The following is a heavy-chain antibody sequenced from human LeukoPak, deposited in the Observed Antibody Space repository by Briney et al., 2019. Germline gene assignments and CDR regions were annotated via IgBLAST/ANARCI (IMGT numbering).Heavy chain of an antibody. Sequence: SVKVSCKASGGTFSIYAISWVRHAPGQGLEWMGRIIPIFGTANYAQKFQGRVTITTDESTSTAYMEPSSLRSEDTAVYYCARDRLPRRGSGYYFDYWGQGTLVTVSS. D-gene: IGHD3-22*01. V-gene: IGHV1-69*05. J-gene: IGHJ4*02. CDR2: IIPIFGTA. CDR3: ARDRLPRRGSGYYFDY. CDR1: GGTFSIYA.